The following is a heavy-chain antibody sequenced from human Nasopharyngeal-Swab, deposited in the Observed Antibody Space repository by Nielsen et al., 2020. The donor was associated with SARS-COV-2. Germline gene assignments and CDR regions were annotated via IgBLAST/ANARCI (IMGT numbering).Heavy chain of an antibody. Sequence: GGSLRLSCAASGFTFSDYYMSWNRQAPGKGRGWGSYISSSGRTIYYAASVKGRFTISRDNAKNSLYLQMTSLRAEDTAVYYCARRGGYDILTGYRYYFDYWGQGTLVTVSS. V-gene: IGHV3-11*04. CDR3: ARRGGYDILTGYRYYFDY. CDR2: ISSSGRTI. D-gene: IGHD3-9*01. J-gene: IGHJ4*02. CDR1: GFTFSDYY.